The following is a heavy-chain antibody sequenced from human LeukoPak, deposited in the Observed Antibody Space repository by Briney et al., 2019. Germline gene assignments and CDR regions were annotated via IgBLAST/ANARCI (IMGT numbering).Heavy chain of an antibody. D-gene: IGHD1-1*01. CDR2: ISYDGTYK. CDR3: ARGSVHSPPPFDY. J-gene: IGHJ4*02. CDR1: GFTFNTYP. Sequence: GGSLRLSCAAPGFTFNTYPLHWVRQAPGKGLEWVAVISYDGTYKYYADSVRGRFTISRDNSKNTLYLQVNSLRTEDTAVYYCARGSVHSPPPFDYWGQGTLVTVSS. V-gene: IGHV3-30-3*01.